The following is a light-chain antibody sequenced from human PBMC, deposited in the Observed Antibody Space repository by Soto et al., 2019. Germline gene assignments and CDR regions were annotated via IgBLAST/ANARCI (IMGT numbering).Light chain of an antibody. CDR3: SSFAGSNNFPYV. Sequence: QSVLTQPRSASGSPGQSVTISCTGTSSDVGAYDYVSWYQQHPGKAPKLMIYEINKRPSGVPDRFSGSKSGNTASLTVSGLQAEVEADYYCSSFAGSNNFPYVFGTGTKVTVL. CDR2: EIN. CDR1: SSDVGAYDY. J-gene: IGLJ1*01. V-gene: IGLV2-8*01.